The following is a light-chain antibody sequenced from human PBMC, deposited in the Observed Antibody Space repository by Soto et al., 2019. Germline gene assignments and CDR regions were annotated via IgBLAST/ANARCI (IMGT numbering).Light chain of an antibody. CDR1: QTINYSY. J-gene: IGKJ3*01. V-gene: IGKV3-20*01. CDR3: QQYGASPFP. CDR2: GAS. Sequence: EIVLTQSPGTLSLSLGERATLSCRASQTINYSYLAWYQQKPGQAPRLLIYGASSRATGIPDRFSGRGSGTDFTLTISRLEPEDFAVYYCQQYGASPFPFGPGTKVDIK.